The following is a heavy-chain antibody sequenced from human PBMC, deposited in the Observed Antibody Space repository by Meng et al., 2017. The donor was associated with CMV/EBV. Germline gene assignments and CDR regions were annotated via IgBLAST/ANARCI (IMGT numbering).Heavy chain of an antibody. J-gene: IGHJ4*02. D-gene: IGHD4-23*01. CDR3: ARCRARVVPDY. V-gene: IGHV4-34*01. Sequence: QVQLPEWGAGLLKPSETLSLTCAVYGGSFSGYYWSWIRQPPGKGLEWIGEINHSGSTNYNPSLKSRVTISVDTSKNQFSLKLSSVTAADTAVYYCARCRARVVPDYWGQGTLVTVSS. CDR1: GGSFSGYY. CDR2: INHSGST.